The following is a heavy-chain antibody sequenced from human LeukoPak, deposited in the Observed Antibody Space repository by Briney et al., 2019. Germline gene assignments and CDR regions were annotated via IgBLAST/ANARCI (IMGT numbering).Heavy chain of an antibody. Sequence: GESLKISCKGSGYSFTTYWIGWVRQMPGKGLEWMGIIYPGDSDTKYGPSFQGQVTISADKSISTAYLQWSSLKASDTAMYYCAKSNYYDNSGYNGASDYWGQGTLVTVSS. CDR1: GYSFTTYW. D-gene: IGHD3-22*01. CDR3: AKSNYYDNSGYNGASDY. CDR2: IYPGDSDT. V-gene: IGHV5-51*01. J-gene: IGHJ4*02.